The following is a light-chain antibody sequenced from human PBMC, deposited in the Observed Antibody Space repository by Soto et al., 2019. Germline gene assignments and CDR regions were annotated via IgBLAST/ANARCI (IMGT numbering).Light chain of an antibody. CDR3: QQYNNWPET. CDR2: GAS. Sequence: EKVMTQSPATLSVSPGEKDTLSCRASQSVSSNLAWYQQKPGQAPRRLIYGASTRATGIPARFSGSGSGTEFTLTISSLQSEDFAVYYCQQYNNWPETFGQGTKV. V-gene: IGKV3-15*01. J-gene: IGKJ1*01. CDR1: QSVSSN.